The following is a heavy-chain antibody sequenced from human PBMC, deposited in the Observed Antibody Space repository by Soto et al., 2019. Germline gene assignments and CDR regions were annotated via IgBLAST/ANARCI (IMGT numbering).Heavy chain of an antibody. CDR1: GGTLSSYT. Sequence: SVKVSCKASGGTLSSYTFSWVRQAPGQVLEWMGRVIPNLGVTNYAKKFQGRFTIVVDTSTSTAYMELNSLRYEDMAVYYCARDKGYCSDTSCPDFDYWGQGTLVTVSS. CDR3: ARDKGYCSDTSCPDFDY. D-gene: IGHD2-15*01. J-gene: IGHJ4*02. V-gene: IGHV1-69*04. CDR2: VIPNLGVT.